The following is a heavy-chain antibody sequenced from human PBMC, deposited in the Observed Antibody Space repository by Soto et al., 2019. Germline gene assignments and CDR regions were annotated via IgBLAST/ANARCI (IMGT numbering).Heavy chain of an antibody. J-gene: IGHJ4*02. CDR2: IYYRGIT. Sequence: QLQLQESGPGLVKPSETLSLTCTVSGGSITSSSYYWGWIRQAPGKGLEWIGTIYYRGITYYNPSLKSRVTISADTSKNQFSLTLRSVTAADTAIYFCASPAGADYTLDYWGQGTLVTVSS. CDR1: GGSITSSSYY. D-gene: IGHD4-4*01. CDR3: ASPAGADYTLDY. V-gene: IGHV4-39*01.